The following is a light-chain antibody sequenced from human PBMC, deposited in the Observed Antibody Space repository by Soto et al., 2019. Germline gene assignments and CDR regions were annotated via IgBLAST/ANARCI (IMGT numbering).Light chain of an antibody. J-gene: IGKJ4*01. CDR3: QQTRSYPST. V-gene: IGKV3-20*01. CDR2: GVS. CDR1: QSLSSRN. Sequence: ELVMTQSPATISAYPRPIATLSCRSSQSLSSRNLAWYQQKPGQAPRPLIYGVSSRATGIPDRFSGSGSGTDFTLTISSLQAEDFATYYCQQTRSYPSTCGGGTTVDIK.